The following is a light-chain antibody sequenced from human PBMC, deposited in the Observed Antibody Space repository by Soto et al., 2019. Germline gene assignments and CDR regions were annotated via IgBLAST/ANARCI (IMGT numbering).Light chain of an antibody. Sequence: QSVLTQPASVSGSPGQSITISCTGTSSDVGTYNYVSWYQQHPGKAPKLMIYDVTNRPSGVSNRFSGSKSGNTASLTISGLQAEDEADYYCSSYISSSTLVVFGGGTKLTVL. V-gene: IGLV2-14*01. CDR1: SSDVGTYNY. CDR2: DVT. CDR3: SSYISSSTLVV. J-gene: IGLJ2*01.